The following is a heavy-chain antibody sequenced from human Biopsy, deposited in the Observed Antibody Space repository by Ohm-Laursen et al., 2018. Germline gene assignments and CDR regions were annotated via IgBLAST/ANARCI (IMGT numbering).Heavy chain of an antibody. D-gene: IGHD5-12*01. CDR3: AGRPWPNAFDI. CDR1: DGSINSYY. Sequence: SETLSLTCTVSDGSINSYYWNWIRQPPGKRLEWIGYIYYSGGTNYNPSLKSRVTISVDTSRNQFSLKLSSVTAADTAVYYCAGRPWPNAFDIWGQGTMVTVSS. J-gene: IGHJ3*02. CDR2: IYYSGGT. V-gene: IGHV4-59*01.